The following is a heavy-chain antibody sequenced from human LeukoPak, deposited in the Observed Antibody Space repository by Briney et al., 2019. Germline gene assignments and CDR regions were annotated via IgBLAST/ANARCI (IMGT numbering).Heavy chain of an antibody. CDR3: ARDGRGIYGSGSYFDY. V-gene: IGHV3-23*01. CDR2: ISGSGGST. CDR1: GFTFSSYA. Sequence: GGSLRLSCAASGFTFSSYAMSWVRQAPGKGLEWVSAISGSGGSTYYADSVKGRFTISRDNSKNTLYLQMNSLRAEDTAVYYCARDGRGIYGSGSYFDYWGQGNLVTVAS. J-gene: IGHJ4*02. D-gene: IGHD3-10*01.